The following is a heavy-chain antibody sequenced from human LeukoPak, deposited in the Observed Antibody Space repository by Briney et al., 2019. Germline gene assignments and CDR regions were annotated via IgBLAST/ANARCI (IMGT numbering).Heavy chain of an antibody. CDR1: GFTFSSYG. D-gene: IGHD3-22*01. Sequence: AGGSLRLSCAASGFTFSSYGMHWVRQAPGKGLEWVAFIRYDGSNKYYADSVKGRFTIPRDNSKNTLYLQMNSLRAEDTAVYYCAKDGSYYYDSSGYFDIWGQGTMVTVSS. J-gene: IGHJ3*02. V-gene: IGHV3-30*02. CDR3: AKDGSYYYDSSGYFDI. CDR2: IRYDGSNK.